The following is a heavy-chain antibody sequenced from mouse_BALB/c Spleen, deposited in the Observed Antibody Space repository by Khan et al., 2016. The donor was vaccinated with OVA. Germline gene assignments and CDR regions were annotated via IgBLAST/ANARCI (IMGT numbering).Heavy chain of an antibody. CDR2: IWSDGST. CDR3: ARQPYYHYNVMDY. Sequence: QVQLQQPGPGLVAPSQSLSITCTISGFSLTNYGVHWVRQPPGKGLEWLAVIWSDGSTTYNSALKSRLTITKHNSKSQVFLKMNSLQTDDTAIYFCARQPYYHYNVMDYWGQGTSVTVSS. CDR1: GFSLTNYG. V-gene: IGHV2-6-1*01. J-gene: IGHJ4*01. D-gene: IGHD2-10*01.